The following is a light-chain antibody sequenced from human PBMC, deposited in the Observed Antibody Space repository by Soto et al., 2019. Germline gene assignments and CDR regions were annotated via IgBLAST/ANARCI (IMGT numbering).Light chain of an antibody. CDR1: QSVSSN. CDR3: QQYNDWPRT. CDR2: GAS. J-gene: IGKJ1*01. Sequence: EIVMTQSPATLSVSPGDRATLSCRASQSVSSNLVWYQQKPGQAPRLLISGASTRATGIPARFSGSGSGTEFTLTISSLQSEDFAVYYCQQYNDWPRTFGQGTKVEI. V-gene: IGKV3-15*01.